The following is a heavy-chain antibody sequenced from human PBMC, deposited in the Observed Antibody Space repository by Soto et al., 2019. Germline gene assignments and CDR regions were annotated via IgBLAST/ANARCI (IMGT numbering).Heavy chain of an antibody. CDR2: ISGSGGAT. CDR1: GLRFSNYA. CDR3: AKSSTTFRFIEDPFDC. D-gene: IGHD3-3*01. Sequence: EVQLLESGRGSVQPGGSLRVSCAASGLRFSNYAMSWVRQAPGKGLEWVSVISGSGGATKYADSVKGRFTISRDNSKNTLFLQMNSLRADDTAVYYCAKSSTTFRFIEDPFDCCGQGILGTVSS. V-gene: IGHV3-23*01. J-gene: IGHJ4*02.